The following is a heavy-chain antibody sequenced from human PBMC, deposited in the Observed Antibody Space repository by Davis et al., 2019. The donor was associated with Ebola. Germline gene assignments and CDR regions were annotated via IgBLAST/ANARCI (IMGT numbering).Heavy chain of an antibody. V-gene: IGHV4-61*05. CDR1: GGSISSSSYY. CDR3: ARGTAVASLGY. CDR2: IYYSGST. J-gene: IGHJ4*02. D-gene: IGHD6-19*01. Sequence: PSETLSLTCTVSGGSISSSSYYWGWIRQPPGKGLEWIGYIYYSGSTSYNPSLKSRVTISVDTSKNQFSLKLSSVTAADTAVYYCARGTAVASLGYWGQGTQVTVSS.